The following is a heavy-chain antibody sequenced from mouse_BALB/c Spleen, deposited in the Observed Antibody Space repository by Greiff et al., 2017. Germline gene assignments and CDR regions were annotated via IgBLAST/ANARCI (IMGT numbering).Heavy chain of an antibody. CDR3: ADDGYYLHYAMDY. J-gene: IGHJ4*01. D-gene: IGHD2-3*01. Sequence: VQLQQSGAELVKPGASVKLSCTASGFNIKDTYMHWVKQRPEQGLEWIGRIDPANGNTKYDPKFQGKATITADTSSNTAYLQLSSLTSEDTAVYYCADDGYYLHYAMDYWGQGTSVTVSS. V-gene: IGHV14-3*02. CDR1: GFNIKDTY. CDR2: IDPANGNT.